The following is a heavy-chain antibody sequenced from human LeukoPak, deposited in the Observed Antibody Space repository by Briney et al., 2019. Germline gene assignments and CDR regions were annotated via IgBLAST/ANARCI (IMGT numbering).Heavy chain of an antibody. V-gene: IGHV1-2*06. Sequence: GASVKVSCKASGYTFTDYYIHWVRQAPGQGLEWMGRLDPNSGGTNYAQKFQGRVTMTRDTSISTAYMELSRLRSDDTAVYHCARDQIEYCRYTNCQRDDYWGQGTLVTVSS. J-gene: IGHJ4*02. CDR3: ARDQIEYCRYTNCQRDDY. CDR2: LDPNSGGT. CDR1: GYTFTDYY. D-gene: IGHD2-2*01.